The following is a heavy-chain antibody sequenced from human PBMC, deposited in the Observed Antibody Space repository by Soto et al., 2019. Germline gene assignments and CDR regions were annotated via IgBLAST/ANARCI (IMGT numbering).Heavy chain of an antibody. CDR3: TTGRGYSSGWSLTY. Sequence: QVQLVESGGGVVQPGRSLRLSCEASGFTLSNYGMHWVRQAPGKGLEWVAVISFDESKKYYADSVKGRFTISRDNSKNTLYLQMNSLRAEDTAVYYCTTGRGYSSGWSLTYWGQGTLVTISS. V-gene: IGHV3-30*03. D-gene: IGHD6-19*01. J-gene: IGHJ4*02. CDR1: GFTLSNYG. CDR2: ISFDESKK.